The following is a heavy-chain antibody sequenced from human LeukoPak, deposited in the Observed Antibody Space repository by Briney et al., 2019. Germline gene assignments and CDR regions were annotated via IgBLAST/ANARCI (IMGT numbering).Heavy chain of an antibody. CDR1: GYTLTSYY. CDR3: ARGGPLAYCGGDCYWRGLYFDY. CDR2: INPSGGST. J-gene: IGHJ4*02. D-gene: IGHD2-21*02. Sequence: ASVKVSCKASGYTLTSYYMHWVRQAPGQGLEWMGIINPSGGSTSYAQKFQGRVTMTRDMSTSTVYMELSSLRSEDTAVYYCARGGPLAYCGGDCYWRGLYFDYWGQGTLVTVSS. V-gene: IGHV1-46*01.